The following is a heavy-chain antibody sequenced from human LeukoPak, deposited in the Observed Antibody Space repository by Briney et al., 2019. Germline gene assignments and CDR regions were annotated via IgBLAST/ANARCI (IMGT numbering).Heavy chain of an antibody. D-gene: IGHD3-9*01. CDR2: ISSSGVSI. CDR3: ARGYDILTGYSV. Sequence: GGSLRLSCAASGFTFRGYYMSWIRQAPGRGLEWVSYISSSGVSIYYSESVKGRFTISRDNAKNSLFLQMNSLRAEDTAVYYCARGYDILTGYSVWGPGTLVTVSS. J-gene: IGHJ4*02. CDR1: GFTFRGYY. V-gene: IGHV3-11*01.